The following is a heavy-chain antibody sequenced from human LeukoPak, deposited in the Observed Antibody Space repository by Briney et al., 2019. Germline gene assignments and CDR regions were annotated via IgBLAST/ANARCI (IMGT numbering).Heavy chain of an antibody. CDR2: ISSNGGST. CDR3: AREEVTAPDYYYYMDV. D-gene: IGHD2-21*02. CDR1: GFTFSSYA. J-gene: IGHJ6*03. V-gene: IGHV3-64*01. Sequence: GGSLRLSCAASGFTFSSYAMHWVRQAPGKGLEYVSAISSNGGSTYYANSVKGRFTISRDNSKNTLYLQMGSLRAEDMAVYYCAREEVTAPDYYYYMDVWGKGTTVTVSS.